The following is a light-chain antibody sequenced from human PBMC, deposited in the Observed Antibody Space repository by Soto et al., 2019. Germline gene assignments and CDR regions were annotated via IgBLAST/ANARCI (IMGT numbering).Light chain of an antibody. V-gene: IGKV1-5*01. CDR2: DAS. Sequence: DIQMTQSPSPVSASVGDGVTITCRASQSISTWLAWYQQKPGKAPNLLIYDASTLESGGPSGFSGSGSGTEFTLTISSLQPDDSATYYCQQYNSYPYTFGQGTKLEIK. CDR1: QSISTW. J-gene: IGKJ2*01. CDR3: QQYNSYPYT.